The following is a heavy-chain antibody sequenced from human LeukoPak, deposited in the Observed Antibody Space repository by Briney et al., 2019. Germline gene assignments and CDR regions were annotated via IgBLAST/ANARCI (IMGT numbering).Heavy chain of an antibody. D-gene: IGHD2-8*01. J-gene: IGHJ4*02. Sequence: ASVKVSCKASGYTFTGYYMHWVRQAPGQGLAWMGWINPNSGGTNYAQKFQGRVTMTRDTSISTAYMELSRLRSDDTAVYYCARGKHEGWYYFDYWGQGTLVTVSS. CDR3: ARGKHEGWYYFDY. V-gene: IGHV1-2*02. CDR1: GYTFTGYY. CDR2: INPNSGGT.